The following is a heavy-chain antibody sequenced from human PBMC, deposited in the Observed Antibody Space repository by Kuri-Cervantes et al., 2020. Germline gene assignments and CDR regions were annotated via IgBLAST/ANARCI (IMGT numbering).Heavy chain of an antibody. Sequence: GGSLRLSCAASGFTFSSYWMSWVRQAPGKGLEWVANIKQDGSEKYYVDSVKGRFTISRDNSRSTLYLHMNSLRVEDTAVYYYARRGGSITSDAFDIWGQGTMVTVSS. V-gene: IGHV3-7*03. D-gene: IGHD2-15*01. CDR1: GFTFSSYW. J-gene: IGHJ3*02. CDR2: IKQDGSEK. CDR3: ARRGGSITSDAFDI.